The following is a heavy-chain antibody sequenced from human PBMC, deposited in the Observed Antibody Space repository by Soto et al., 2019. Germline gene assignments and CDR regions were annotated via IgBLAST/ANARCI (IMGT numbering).Heavy chain of an antibody. Sequence: SVKVSCKASGDTFSSYAISWVRQAPGKGLEWMGKIIPTFGRTNYAQKFQGRLTISADDSTSTAYMELTSLESDDTAVYYCARGPLSSFAMDVWGQGTTVTVSS. D-gene: IGHD3-10*02. V-gene: IGHV1-69*13. J-gene: IGHJ6*02. CDR3: ARGPLSSFAMDV. CDR2: IIPTFGRT. CDR1: GDTFSSYA.